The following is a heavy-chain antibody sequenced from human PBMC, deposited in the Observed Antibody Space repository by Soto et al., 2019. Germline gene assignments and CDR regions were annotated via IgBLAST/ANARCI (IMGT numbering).Heavy chain of an antibody. V-gene: IGHV4-59*01. CDR3: ARVGYCSSTPCWPIGYFEY. Sequence: PSETLSLTXTVSGDSISSFYWTWIRQPPGKGLEWVGYSFSSGSTNYNPSLKSRVTISVDTSENQFSLKLTSVTAADTAVYYCARVGYCSSTPCWPIGYFEYWGQGTLVTVSS. J-gene: IGHJ4*02. CDR1: GDSISSFY. D-gene: IGHD2-2*01. CDR2: SFSSGST.